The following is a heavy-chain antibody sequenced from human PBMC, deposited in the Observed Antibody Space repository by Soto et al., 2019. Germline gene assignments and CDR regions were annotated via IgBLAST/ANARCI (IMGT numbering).Heavy chain of an antibody. V-gene: IGHV3-23*01. CDR3: ARRRRKATPLDY. Sequence: PGGSLRLSCAASGFIFSDYAMTWVRQAPGRGLEWVSTISGTRGRQRNTFYTASVKGRFTVTRDNSKNSLYLQMNSLRAEDTAVYYCARRRRKATPLDYWGQGTLVTVSS. CDR1: GFIFSDYA. CDR2: ISGTRGRQRNT. D-gene: IGHD5-12*01. J-gene: IGHJ4*02.